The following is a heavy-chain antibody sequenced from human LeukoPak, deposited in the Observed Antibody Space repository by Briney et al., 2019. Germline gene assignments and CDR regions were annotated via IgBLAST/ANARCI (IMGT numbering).Heavy chain of an antibody. CDR3: ARTIFAHYYMDV. Sequence: PGGSLRLSCAASGFTFSSYAMSWVRQAPGKGLEWVSAISGSGGSTYYAGSVKGRFTISRDNSKNTLYLQMNSLRAEDTAVYYCARTIFAHYYMDVWGKGTTVTVSS. D-gene: IGHD3-3*01. V-gene: IGHV3-23*01. CDR2: ISGSGGST. J-gene: IGHJ6*03. CDR1: GFTFSSYA.